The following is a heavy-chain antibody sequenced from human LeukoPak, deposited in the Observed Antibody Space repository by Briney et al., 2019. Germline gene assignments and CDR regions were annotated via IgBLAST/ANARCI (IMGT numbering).Heavy chain of an antibody. CDR3: ARLRITETTAHFDY. CDR2: IYYSGST. Sequence: PSETLSLTCTVSGGSISSSSYYWGWIRQPPGKGLEWIGSIYYSGSTYYNPSLKSRVTISVDTSKNQFSLKLSSVTAADTAVYYCARLRITETTAHFDYWGQGTLVTVSS. CDR1: GGSISSSSYY. D-gene: IGHD1-14*01. J-gene: IGHJ4*02. V-gene: IGHV4-39*01.